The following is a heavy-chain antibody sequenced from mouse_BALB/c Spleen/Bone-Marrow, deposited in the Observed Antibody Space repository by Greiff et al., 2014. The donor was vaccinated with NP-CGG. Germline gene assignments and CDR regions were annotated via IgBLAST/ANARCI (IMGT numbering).Heavy chain of an antibody. D-gene: IGHD1-2*01. CDR3: ARDRTTATLYWYFDV. Sequence: EVQRVESGGGLVQPGGSLGLSCATSGFTFTDYYMSWVRQPPGKALEWLGFIRNKANGYTTEYSASVKGRFTISRDNSQSILYLQMNTLRAEDSATYYCARDRTTATLYWYFDVWGAGTTVTVSS. V-gene: IGHV7-3*02. CDR2: IRNKANGYTT. J-gene: IGHJ1*01. CDR1: GFTFTDYY.